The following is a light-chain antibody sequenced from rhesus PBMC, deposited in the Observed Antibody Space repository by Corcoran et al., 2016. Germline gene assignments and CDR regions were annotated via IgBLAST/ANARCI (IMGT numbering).Light chain of an antibody. V-gene: IGKV2-104*02. J-gene: IGKJ4*01. CDR3: MQALEFPT. CDR2: EVS. CDR1: QSLLDSEDGNTY. Sequence: DIVMTQTPLSLPVTPGEPASISCRSSQSLLDSEDGNTYLAWYLQKPGQSPQILIYEVSNRASGVPNRFSGSGSYTYFTLKISRVEAEDVGVYYCMQALEFPTFGGGTKVEIK.